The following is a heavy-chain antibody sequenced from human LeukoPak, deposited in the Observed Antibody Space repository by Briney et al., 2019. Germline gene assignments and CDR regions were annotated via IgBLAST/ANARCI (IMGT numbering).Heavy chain of an antibody. Sequence: GGSPRLSCATSGFTFSDYYMSWIRQAPGKGLEWVSYISSSGSTIYYADSVKGRFTISRDNAKNSLYLQMNSLRAEDTAVYYCAREGTTPLPLDYWGQGTLVTVSS. CDR2: ISSSGSTI. CDR3: AREGTTPLPLDY. J-gene: IGHJ4*02. D-gene: IGHD4-11*01. V-gene: IGHV3-11*01. CDR1: GFTFSDYY.